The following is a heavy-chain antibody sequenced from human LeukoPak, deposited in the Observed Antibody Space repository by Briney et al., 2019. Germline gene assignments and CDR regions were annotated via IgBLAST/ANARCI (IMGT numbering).Heavy chain of an antibody. V-gene: IGHV4-59*08. Sequence: PSETLSLTCTVSGGSTSSYYWSWIRQPPGKGLEWIGYIYYSGSTNYNPFLKSRVTISVDTSKNQFSLKLSSVTAADTAVYYCARRMVGPYSSSWAFDYWGQGTLVTVSS. CDR1: GGSTSSYY. J-gene: IGHJ4*02. CDR2: IYYSGST. CDR3: ARRMVGPYSSSWAFDY. D-gene: IGHD6-13*01.